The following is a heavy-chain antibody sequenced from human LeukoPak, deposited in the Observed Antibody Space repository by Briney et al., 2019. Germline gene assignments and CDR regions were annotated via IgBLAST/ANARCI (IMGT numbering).Heavy chain of an antibody. CDR3: AREWRYALDY. CDR2: MFYSGNS. V-gene: IGHV4-39*02. Sequence: PSETLSLTCTVSGGSINRSSYYWAWIRQPPGKGLEWIGSMFYSGNSYYNPSLESRVTISVDTSTNQFSLNLNSVTAADTAVYYCAREWRYALDYWGQGTLVTVSS. D-gene: IGHD3-16*01. J-gene: IGHJ4*02. CDR1: GGSINRSSYY.